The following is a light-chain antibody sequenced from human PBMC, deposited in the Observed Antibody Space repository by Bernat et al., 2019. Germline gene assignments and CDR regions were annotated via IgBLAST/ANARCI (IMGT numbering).Light chain of an antibody. V-gene: IGKV1-9*01. CDR1: RVIGIY. Sequence: DIQLTQSPPFLSASVGDRVTITCRASRVIGIYLAWYQQKPGKAPNLLIYGASTLETGVPSRFSGSGSGTEFTLTISSLQPEDVATYYCQHLDNYPFTFGQGTRLEI. CDR2: GAS. CDR3: QHLDNYPFT. J-gene: IGKJ5*01.